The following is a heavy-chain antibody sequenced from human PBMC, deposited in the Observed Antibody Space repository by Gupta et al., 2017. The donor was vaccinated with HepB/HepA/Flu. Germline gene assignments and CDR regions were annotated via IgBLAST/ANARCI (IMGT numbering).Heavy chain of an antibody. J-gene: IGHJ3*02. CDR3: ARDMREYYYDMRGAFDI. CDR2: ST. D-gene: IGHD3-22*01. V-gene: IGHV4-4*07. Sequence: STNYNPSLKSRVTMSVDTSKNQFSLKLSSVTAADTAVYYCARDMREYYYDMRGAFDIWGQGTMVTVSS.